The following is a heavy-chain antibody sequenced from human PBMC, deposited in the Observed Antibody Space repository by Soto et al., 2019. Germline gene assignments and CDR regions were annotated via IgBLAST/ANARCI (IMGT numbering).Heavy chain of an antibody. D-gene: IGHD3-10*01. CDR1: GGSIISYY. Sequence: SETLSLTCTGSGGSIISYYWSWIRQPPGKGLEWIGYIYYSGSTNYNPSLKSRVTISVDTSKNQFSLKLSSVTAADTAVYYCARHVPYFSYSSHCAYGMDVCGQRTTVTVSS. J-gene: IGHJ6*02. V-gene: IGHV4-59*08. CDR3: ARHVPYFSYSSHCAYGMDV. CDR2: IYYSGST.